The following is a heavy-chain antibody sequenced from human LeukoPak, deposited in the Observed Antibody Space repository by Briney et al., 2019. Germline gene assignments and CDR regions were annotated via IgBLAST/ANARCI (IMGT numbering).Heavy chain of an antibody. J-gene: IGHJ4*02. CDR2: INPNSGGT. D-gene: IGHD2-15*01. CDR3: SCGTAARYYFDY. V-gene: IGHV1-2*02. CDR1: GYTFTGYY. Sequence: ASVKVSCKASGYTFTGYYMHWVRQAPGQGLEWMGWINPNSGGTNYAQKFQGRVTMTRDTSISTAYMGLSRLRSDDTAVYYCSCGTAARYYFDYWGQGTLVTVSS.